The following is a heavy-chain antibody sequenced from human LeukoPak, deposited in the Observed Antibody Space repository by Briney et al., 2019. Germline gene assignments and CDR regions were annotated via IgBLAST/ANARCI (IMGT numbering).Heavy chain of an antibody. J-gene: IGHJ4*02. CDR2: IIPIFGIA. Sequence: SVKVSCKASGGTFSSYAISWVRQSPGQGREWMGRIIPIFGIANYAQKFQGRVTITADKSTSTAYMGLSSLRSEETAGYYCARGEIVGATAALDYWGQGTLVTVSS. V-gene: IGHV1-69*04. D-gene: IGHD1-26*01. CDR1: GGTFSSYA. CDR3: ARGEIVGATAALDY.